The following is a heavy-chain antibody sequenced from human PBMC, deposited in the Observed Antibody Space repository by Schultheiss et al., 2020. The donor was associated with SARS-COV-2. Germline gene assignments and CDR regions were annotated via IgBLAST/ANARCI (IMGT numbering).Heavy chain of an antibody. V-gene: IGHV4-4*07. CDR3: ARVPIWFQLPTNWFDP. CDR2: IYTSGST. CDR1: GGSISSYY. J-gene: IGHJ5*02. Sequence: LRLSCTVSGGSISSYYWSWIRQPAGKGLEWIGRIYTSGSTNYNPSLESRVTMSVDTSNNQFSLRLSSVTAADTAVYYCARVPIWFQLPTNWFDPWGQGTLVTVSS. D-gene: IGHD2-2*01.